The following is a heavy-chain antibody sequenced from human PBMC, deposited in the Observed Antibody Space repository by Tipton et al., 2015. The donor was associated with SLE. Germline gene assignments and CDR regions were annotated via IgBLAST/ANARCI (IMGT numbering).Heavy chain of an antibody. CDR1: GFTFSGSA. CDR2: IRSKANSYAT. D-gene: IGHD1-14*01. CDR3: TGQTGKGFVY. Sequence: SLRLSCAASGFTFSGSAMHWVRQASGKGLEWVGRIRSKANSYATAYAASVKGRFTISRDDSKNTAYLQMNSLKTEDTAVYYCTGQTGKGFVYWGQGILVAVSS. J-gene: IGHJ4*02. V-gene: IGHV3-73*01.